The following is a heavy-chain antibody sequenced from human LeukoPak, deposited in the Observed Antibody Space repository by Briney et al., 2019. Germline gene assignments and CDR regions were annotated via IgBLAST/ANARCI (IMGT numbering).Heavy chain of an antibody. J-gene: IGHJ6*03. CDR2: TNTDGSRT. CDR1: GFTFSGYW. Sequence: GGSLRLSCAASGFTFSGYWLHWVRQDPGKGLVWVAHTNTDGSRTTYADSVRGRFTISRDNAKNTLYLQMNSLRVDDTAIYYCAGDGTGSSPGDYFYYMDVWGKGTTVTVSS. V-gene: IGHV3-74*01. CDR3: AGDGTGSSPGDYFYYMDV. D-gene: IGHD3/OR15-3a*01.